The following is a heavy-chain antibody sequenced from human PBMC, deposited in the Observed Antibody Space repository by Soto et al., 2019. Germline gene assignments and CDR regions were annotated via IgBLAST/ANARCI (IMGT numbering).Heavy chain of an antibody. CDR3: AREPIGYCSGGSCYTTYYFDY. D-gene: IGHD2-15*01. V-gene: IGHV1-69*13. J-gene: IGHJ4*02. CDR1: GGTFSSYA. CDR2: IIPIFGTA. Sequence: SVKVSCKASGGTFSSYAISWVRQAPGQGLEWMGGIIPIFGTANYAQKFQGRVTITADESTSTAYMELSSLRSEDTAVYYCAREPIGYCSGGSCYTTYYFDYWGQGTLVTVSS.